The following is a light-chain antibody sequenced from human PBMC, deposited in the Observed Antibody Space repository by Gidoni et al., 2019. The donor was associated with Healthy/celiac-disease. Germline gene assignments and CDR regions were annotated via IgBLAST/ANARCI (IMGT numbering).Light chain of an antibody. CDR2: EVS. CDR3: SSYTSSSTLV. Sequence: QSALTPTASVSGAPGQSITISCTGTSSDVGGYNYVSWYQPHPSKAPQLMIYEVSNRPSGVSNRFSGSKSGNTASLTISGLQAEDEADYYCSSYTSSSTLVFGGGTKLTVL. CDR1: SSDVGGYNY. V-gene: IGLV2-14*01. J-gene: IGLJ2*01.